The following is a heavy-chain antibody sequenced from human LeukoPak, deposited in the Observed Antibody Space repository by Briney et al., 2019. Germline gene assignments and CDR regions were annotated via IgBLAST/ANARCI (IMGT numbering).Heavy chain of an antibody. V-gene: IGHV4-30-4*01. CDR3: ARVSYDFWSGYYRGNWFDP. Sequence: PSQTLSLTCTVSGGSISSGDYYWSWIRQPPGKGLEWIGYTYYSGSTYYNPSLKSRVTISVDTSKNQFSLKLSSVTAADTAVYYCARVSYDFWSGYYRGNWFDPWGQGTLVTVSS. D-gene: IGHD3-3*01. CDR1: GGSISSGDYY. J-gene: IGHJ5*02. CDR2: TYYSGST.